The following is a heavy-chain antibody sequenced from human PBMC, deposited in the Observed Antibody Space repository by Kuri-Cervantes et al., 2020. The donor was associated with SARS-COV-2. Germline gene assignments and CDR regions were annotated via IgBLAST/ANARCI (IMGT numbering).Heavy chain of an antibody. V-gene: IGHV3-30*02. CDR3: AKGRAIFGVDNHYYYMDV. CDR2: IWYDGSNK. Sequence: GGSLRLSCAASGFTFSSYGMHWVRQAPGKGLEWVAVIWYDGSNKYYADSVKGRFTISRDNSKNTLYLQMNSLRAEDTAMYYCAKGRAIFGVDNHYYYMDVWGQGTTVTVSS. D-gene: IGHD3-3*01. CDR1: GFTFSSYG. J-gene: IGHJ6*03.